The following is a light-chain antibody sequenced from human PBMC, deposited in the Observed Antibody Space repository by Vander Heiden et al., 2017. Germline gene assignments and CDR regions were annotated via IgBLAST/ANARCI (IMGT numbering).Light chain of an antibody. V-gene: IGKV4-1*01. CDR3: QQYYNTPWT. CDR2: WAS. Sequence: DIVMTTSPDRMAVSLGERAIISGKSGRTIFYTSRKKNCLAWYQQKPGQPPKLLFYWASTRESGVPDRFSASGSATDFTLTIHSLQPEDVAVYYCQQYYNTPWTFGQGT. CDR1: RTIFYTSRKKNC. J-gene: IGKJ1*01.